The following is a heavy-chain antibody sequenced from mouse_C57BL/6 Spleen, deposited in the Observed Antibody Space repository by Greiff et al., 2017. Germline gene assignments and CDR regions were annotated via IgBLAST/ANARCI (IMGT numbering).Heavy chain of an antibody. V-gene: IGHV5-4*01. CDR3: ARDPTLFAY. J-gene: IGHJ3*01. CDR1: GFTFSSYA. CDR2: ISDGGSYT. Sequence: EVQGVESGGGLVKPGGSLKLSCAASGFTFSSYAMSWVRQTPEKRLEWVATISDGGSYTYYPDNVKGRFTISRDNAKNNLYLQMSHLKSEDTAMYYCARDPTLFAYWGQGTLVTVSA.